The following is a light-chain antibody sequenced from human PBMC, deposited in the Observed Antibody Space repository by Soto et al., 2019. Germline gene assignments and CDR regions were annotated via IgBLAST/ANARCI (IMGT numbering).Light chain of an antibody. J-gene: IGKJ5*01. CDR3: QQYGSSPIT. Sequence: EIVLTQSPGTLSLSPGERATLSCRASQSVSSSYLAWYQQKPGQAPSLLIYDASSRATGIPDRFSGSGSGTDFTLTISRLEPEDFAVYYCQQYGSSPITFGHGTRLEIK. V-gene: IGKV3-20*01. CDR2: DAS. CDR1: QSVSSSY.